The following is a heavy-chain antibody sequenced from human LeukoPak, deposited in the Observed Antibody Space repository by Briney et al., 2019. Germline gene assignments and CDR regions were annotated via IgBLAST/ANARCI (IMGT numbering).Heavy chain of an antibody. D-gene: IGHD4-17*01. V-gene: IGHV3-30-3*01. J-gene: IGHJ4*01. CDR2: ISYDGSNK. Sequence: GGSLRLSCAASGFTFSSYAMHWVRQAPGKGLEWVAVISYDGSNKYYADSVKGRFTISRDNSKNTLYLQMNSLRAEDTAVYYCARGGSDYRPFYYWGQGTLVPVSS. CDR1: GFTFSSYA. CDR3: ARGGSDYRPFYY.